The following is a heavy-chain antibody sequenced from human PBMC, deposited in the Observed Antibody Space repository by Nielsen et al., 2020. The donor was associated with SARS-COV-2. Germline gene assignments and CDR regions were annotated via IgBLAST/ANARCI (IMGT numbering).Heavy chain of an antibody. D-gene: IGHD4-23*01. Sequence: WIRQPPGKGLEWIGYIYYSGHTYCNPSLKSRITMSVDTSKNQVSLNLSSVTAADTAVYYCARVKLDDYGGNSLMNGFDVWGQGTVVTVSS. J-gene: IGHJ3*01. V-gene: IGHV4-30-4*01. CDR2: IYYSGHT. CDR3: ARVKLDDYGGNSLMNGFDV.